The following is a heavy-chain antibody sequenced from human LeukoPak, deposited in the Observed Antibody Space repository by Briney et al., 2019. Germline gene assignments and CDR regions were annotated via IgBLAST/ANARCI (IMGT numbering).Heavy chain of an antibody. CDR3: ARYQLPFPFDY. V-gene: IGHV4-59*01. Sequence: PSETLSLTCTVSNGSISSNFWSWIRQPPGKGLEWIGYIYYSGSTNYNPSLKSRVTISVDTSKNQFSLKLSSVTAADTAVYYCARYQLPFPFDYWGQGTLVTVSS. CDR1: NGSISSNF. D-gene: IGHD2-2*01. J-gene: IGHJ4*02. CDR2: IYYSGST.